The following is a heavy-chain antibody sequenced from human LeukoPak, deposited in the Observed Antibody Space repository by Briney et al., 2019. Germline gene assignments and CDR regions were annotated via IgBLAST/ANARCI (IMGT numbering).Heavy chain of an antibody. CDR1: GFTFSSYW. Sequence: PGGSLRLSCAASGFTFSSYWMSWVRQAPGKGLEWVSYISSSGSTIYYADSVKGRFTISRDNAKNSLYLQMNSLRAEDTAVYYCARDLGVGRSGYASGAFDIWGQGTMVTVSS. D-gene: IGHD5-12*01. J-gene: IGHJ3*02. CDR2: ISSSGSTI. CDR3: ARDLGVGRSGYASGAFDI. V-gene: IGHV3-48*04.